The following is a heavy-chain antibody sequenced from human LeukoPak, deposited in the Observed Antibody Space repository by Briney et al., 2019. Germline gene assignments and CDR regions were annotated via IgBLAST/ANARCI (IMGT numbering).Heavy chain of an antibody. J-gene: IGHJ6*03. CDR2: INPSGGST. D-gene: IGHD6-13*01. Sequence: ASVKVSCKASGYTFTSYYMHWVRQAPGQGLEWMGIINPSGGSTSYAQKFQGRVTMTRDMSTSTDYMELSSLRSEDTAVYYCARGLAAADHYYYMDVWGKGTTVTVSS. V-gene: IGHV1-46*01. CDR3: ARGLAAADHYYYMDV. CDR1: GYTFTSYY.